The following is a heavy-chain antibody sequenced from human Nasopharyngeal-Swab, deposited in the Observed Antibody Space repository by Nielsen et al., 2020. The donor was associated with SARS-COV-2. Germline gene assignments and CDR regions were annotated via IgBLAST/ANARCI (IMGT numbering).Heavy chain of an antibody. CDR2: IYYSGST. CDR1: GGSISSSSYY. Sequence: SETLSLTCTVSGGSISSSSYYWSWIRQPPGKGLEWIGYIYYSGSTNYNPSLKSRVTISVDTSKNQFSLKLSSVTAADTAVYYCARGGQWLVYDYWGQGTLVTVSS. CDR3: ARGGQWLVYDY. V-gene: IGHV4-61*01. D-gene: IGHD6-19*01. J-gene: IGHJ4*02.